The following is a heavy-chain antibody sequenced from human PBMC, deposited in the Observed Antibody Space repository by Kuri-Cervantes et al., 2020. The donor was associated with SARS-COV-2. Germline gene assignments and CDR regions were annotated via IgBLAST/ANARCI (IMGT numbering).Heavy chain of an antibody. V-gene: IGHV2-5*02. CDR3: ARKQYYDFWSGHTMSWFDP. D-gene: IGHD3-3*01. Sequence: SGSPLVTPTQTLTLTCSFSGFSLSTSGVGVGWIRQPPGKALEWLALIYWDDDKRYSPSLKSRLTITKDTSKNQVVLTMTNMDPVDTATYYCARKQYYDFWSGHTMSWFDPWGQGTLVTVSS. CDR1: GFSLSTSGVG. CDR2: IYWDDDK. J-gene: IGHJ5*02.